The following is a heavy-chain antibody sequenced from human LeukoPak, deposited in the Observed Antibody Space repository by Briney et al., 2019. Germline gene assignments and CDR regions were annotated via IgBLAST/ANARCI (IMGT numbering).Heavy chain of an antibody. D-gene: IGHD3-22*01. CDR2: ISYDGSNK. V-gene: IGHV3-30*01. Sequence: PGGSLRLSCAASGFTFSSYAMHWVRQAPGKGLEWVAVISYDGSNKYYADSVKGRFTISRDNSKNTLYLQMNSLRAEDTAVYYCARDGGSGRAYYYDSSGYYSDYWGQGTLVTVSS. J-gene: IGHJ4*02. CDR3: ARDGGSGRAYYYDSSGYYSDY. CDR1: GFTFSSYA.